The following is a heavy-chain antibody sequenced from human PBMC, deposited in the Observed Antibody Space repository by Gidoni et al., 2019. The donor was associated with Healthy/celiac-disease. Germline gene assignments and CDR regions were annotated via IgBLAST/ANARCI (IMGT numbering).Heavy chain of an antibody. CDR3: ARDATSGY. CDR1: GFTFSSYT. D-gene: IGHD1-26*01. Sequence: EVPLVESVGVLVKPGGSLRLSCAASGFTFSSYTMNWVRQAPGKGLEWVSSISSSSTYIYYADSMKGRFTISRDNAKNSLYLQMNRLRAEDTAVYYCARDATSGYWGQGTLVTVSS. CDR2: ISSSSTYI. J-gene: IGHJ4*02. V-gene: IGHV3-21*01.